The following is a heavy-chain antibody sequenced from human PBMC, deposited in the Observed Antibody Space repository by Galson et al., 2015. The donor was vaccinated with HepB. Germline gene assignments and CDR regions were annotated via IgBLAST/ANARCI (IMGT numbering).Heavy chain of an antibody. CDR2: ISSSNNYI. J-gene: IGHJ4*02. CDR3: AGRTRAPYQLLN. Sequence: SLRLSCAASGFTFSSYAMSWVRQAPGKGLEWVSSISSSNNYIYYADSVKGRFTISRDNAKNSLYLQMNSLRAEDTAVYYCAGRTRAPYQLLNWGQGTLVTVSS. D-gene: IGHD2-2*01. CDR1: GFTFSSYA. V-gene: IGHV3-21*01.